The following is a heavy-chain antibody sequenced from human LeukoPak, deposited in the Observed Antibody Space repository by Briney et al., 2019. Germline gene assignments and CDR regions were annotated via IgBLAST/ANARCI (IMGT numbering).Heavy chain of an antibody. CDR1: GFTFSSYA. V-gene: IGHV3-30-3*01. CDR3: ARDFSLRFRLDY. D-gene: IGHD5/OR15-5a*01. Sequence: GGSLRLSCAASGFTFSSYAMSWVRQAPGKGLEWVAVTSYDGSNKYYAHSVKGRFTISRDNSKNTLYLQMNSLRAEDTAVYYCARDFSLRFRLDYWGQGTLVTVSS. CDR2: TSYDGSNK. J-gene: IGHJ4*02.